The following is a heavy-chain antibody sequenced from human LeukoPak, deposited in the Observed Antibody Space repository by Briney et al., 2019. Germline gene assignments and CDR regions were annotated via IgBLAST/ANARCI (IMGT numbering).Heavy chain of an antibody. CDR1: GFTFKSYT. CDR2: ISSSSSYI. Sequence: PGGSLRLSCAASGFTFKSYTMNWVRQAPGKGLEWVSSISSSSSYIYYADSVKGRFTISRDNAKNSLYLQMTSLRAEDTAVYYCATGVEYYYYMDVWGKGTTVTVSS. J-gene: IGHJ6*03. V-gene: IGHV3-21*01. CDR3: ATGVEYYYYMDV.